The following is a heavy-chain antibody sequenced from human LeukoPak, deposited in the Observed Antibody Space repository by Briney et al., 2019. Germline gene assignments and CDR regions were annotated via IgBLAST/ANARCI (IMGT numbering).Heavy chain of an antibody. Sequence: ASVKVSCKASGYTFTSYGISWVRQAPGQGLEWMGWISAYNGNTNYAQKLQGRVTMTTDTSTSTAYMELRSLRSDDTAVYYCATGIRFYYYYYMDVWGKGTTVTVSS. V-gene: IGHV1-18*01. J-gene: IGHJ6*03. CDR1: GYTFTSYG. CDR2: ISAYNGNT. CDR3: ATGIRFYYYYYMDV. D-gene: IGHD3-10*01.